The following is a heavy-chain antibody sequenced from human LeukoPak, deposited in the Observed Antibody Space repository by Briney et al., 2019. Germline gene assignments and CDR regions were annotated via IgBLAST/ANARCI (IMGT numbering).Heavy chain of an antibody. D-gene: IGHD6-13*01. CDR1: GYTFASYA. CDR2: INAGNGNT. CDR3: ARDGRDSSSSTLFYY. Sequence: ASVKVSCKASGYTFASYAMHWVRQAPGQRLEWMGWINAGNGNTKYSQKFQGRVTITRDTSASTAYMELSSLRSEDTAVYYCARDGRDSSSSTLFYYWGQGTLVTVSS. V-gene: IGHV1-3*01. J-gene: IGHJ4*02.